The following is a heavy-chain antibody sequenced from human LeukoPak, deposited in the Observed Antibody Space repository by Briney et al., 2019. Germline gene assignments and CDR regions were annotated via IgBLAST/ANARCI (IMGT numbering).Heavy chain of an antibody. V-gene: IGHV3-23*01. CDR2: ISGSGGST. J-gene: IGHJ4*02. Sequence: GGSLRLSCAASGFTFSSSAMRWVRQAPGKGLEWVSAISGSGGSTYYADSVKGRFTISRDNSKNTLNLQMNSLGAEGTAVYYCAKGSSPWGGGYFDYWGQGTLVTVSS. D-gene: IGHD3-16*01. CDR1: GFTFSSSA. CDR3: AKGSSPWGGGYFDY.